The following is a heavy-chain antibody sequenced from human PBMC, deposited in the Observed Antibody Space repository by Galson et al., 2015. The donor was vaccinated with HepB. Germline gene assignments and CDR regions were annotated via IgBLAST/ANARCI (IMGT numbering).Heavy chain of an antibody. CDR2: MNKDGSEK. CDR1: GIPFSFSW. V-gene: IGHV3-7*03. D-gene: IGHD6-25*01. Sequence: SLRLSCAASGIPFSFSWMSWVRQAPRMGLEWVANMNKDGSEKYYVDSVKGRFTISRDNAKNSLYLQMSGLRVEDTAVYYCARDRGSAGFDYWGQGALVTVSS. CDR3: ARDRGSAGFDY. J-gene: IGHJ4*02.